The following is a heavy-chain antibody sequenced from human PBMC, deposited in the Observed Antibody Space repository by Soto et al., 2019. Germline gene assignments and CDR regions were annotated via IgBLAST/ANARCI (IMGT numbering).Heavy chain of an antibody. J-gene: IGHJ4*02. Sequence: PGGALRLSCAASGFTFTRYSMNWVRQPPGKGLEWVSSISSTTNYIYYGDSMKGRFTISRDNAKNSLYQEMNSLRADDTTVYYCARESEELTSNFDYWGQGTLVTVSS. CDR1: GFTFTRYS. CDR2: ISSTTNYI. D-gene: IGHD1-26*01. CDR3: ARESEELTSNFDY. V-gene: IGHV3-21*06.